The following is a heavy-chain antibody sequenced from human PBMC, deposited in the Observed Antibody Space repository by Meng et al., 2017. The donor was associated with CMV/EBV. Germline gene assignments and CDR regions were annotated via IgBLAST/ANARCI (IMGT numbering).Heavy chain of an antibody. CDR1: GGSFSGYY. J-gene: IGHJ5*02. Sequence: GSLRLSCAVYGGSFSGYYWSWIRQPPGKGLEWIGEINHSGSTNYNPSLKSRVTISVDTSKNQFSLKLSSVTAADTVVYYCARGITTLGWFDPWGQGTLVTVSS. D-gene: IGHD3-22*01. CDR2: INHSGST. V-gene: IGHV4-34*01. CDR3: ARGITTLGWFDP.